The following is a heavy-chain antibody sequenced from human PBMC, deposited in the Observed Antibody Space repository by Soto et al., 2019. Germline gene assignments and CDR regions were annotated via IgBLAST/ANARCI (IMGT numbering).Heavy chain of an antibody. CDR1: GVSTSNHY. CDR3: ARGGGSPYHDHEFDY. V-gene: IGHV4-59*11. Sequence: QVQLQESGPGLLKPSETLSLTCSVSGVSTSNHYWTWIRKPPGQGPEWIGCIYYRGTTNYNASFNSRVTISVDTSKNQFSLKLTSWTTADTAVYYCARGGGSPYHDHEFDYWGQGILVTVSA. CDR2: IYYRGTT. D-gene: IGHD2-2*01. J-gene: IGHJ4*02.